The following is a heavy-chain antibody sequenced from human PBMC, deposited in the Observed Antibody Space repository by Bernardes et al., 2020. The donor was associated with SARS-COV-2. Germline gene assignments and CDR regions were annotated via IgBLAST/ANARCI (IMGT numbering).Heavy chain of an antibody. Sequence: GGSLRLSCAASGFTFSIFWMHWGRQTPGRGLVWVSRITPDGSATDYADSVKGRFIISRDNAKNTVYLQMNSLRAEDTAVYYCATGGNGATAPGMDVWGQGTTVTVSS. J-gene: IGHJ6*02. CDR2: ITPDGSAT. V-gene: IGHV3-74*01. CDR1: GFTFSIFW. CDR3: ATGGNGATAPGMDV. D-gene: IGHD1-1*01.